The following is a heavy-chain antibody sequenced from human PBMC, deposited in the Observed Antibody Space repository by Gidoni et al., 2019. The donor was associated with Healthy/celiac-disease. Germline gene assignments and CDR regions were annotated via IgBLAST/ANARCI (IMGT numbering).Heavy chain of an antibody. V-gene: IGHV4-34*01. CDR2: INHSGST. Sequence: QVQLQQWGAGLLKPSETLSLTCAGYGGSFRGYYWSWIRQPPGKGLEWIGEINHSGSTNYNPSLKSRVTISVDTSKNQFSLKLSSVTAADTAVYYCAIRGGFGGAFDIWGQGTMVTVSS. CDR1: GGSFRGYY. CDR3: AIRGGFGGAFDI. J-gene: IGHJ3*02. D-gene: IGHD3-3*01.